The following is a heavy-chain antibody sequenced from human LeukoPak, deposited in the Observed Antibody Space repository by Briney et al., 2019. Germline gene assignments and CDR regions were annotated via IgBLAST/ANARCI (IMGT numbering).Heavy chain of an antibody. CDR3: ARTPLLDYYYYGMDV. CDR1: GYTFTSYA. Sequence: GASVKVSCKASGYTFTSYAMHWVRQAPGQRLEWMGWINAGNGNTKYSQKFQGRVTITRDTSASTAYMELSSLRSEDTAVYYCARTPLLDYYYYGMDVWGQGTTVTVSS. CDR2: INAGNGNT. V-gene: IGHV1-3*01. J-gene: IGHJ6*02.